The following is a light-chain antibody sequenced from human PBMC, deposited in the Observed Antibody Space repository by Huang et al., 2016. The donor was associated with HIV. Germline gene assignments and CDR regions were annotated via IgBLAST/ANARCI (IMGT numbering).Light chain of an antibody. V-gene: IGKV3-11*01. CDR2: DTS. CDR3: QQHSNWPL. CDR1: QSVSSY. J-gene: IGKJ2*01. Sequence: ELVLTQSPATLSLSPGQRATLSCRASQSVSSYLAWYQQKPGQAPRLIIYDTSKRATGVTARFSGSGSATDFTLTINRLEPEDFAVYYCQQHSNWPLLGQGTKLEI.